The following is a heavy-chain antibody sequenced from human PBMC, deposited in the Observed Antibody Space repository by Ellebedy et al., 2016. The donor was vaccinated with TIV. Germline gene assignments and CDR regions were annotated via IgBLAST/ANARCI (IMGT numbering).Heavy chain of an antibody. Sequence: LSLTCAASGFAFSSYGMHWVRQAPGKGLEWVAVIWYDGSNKYYADSVKGRFTISRDNSKNTLYLQMNSLRAEDTAVYYCARGGSTGWLQSYFDYWGQGTLVTVSS. CDR1: GFAFSSYG. J-gene: IGHJ4*02. D-gene: IGHD5-24*01. CDR2: IWYDGSNK. CDR3: ARGGSTGWLQSYFDY. V-gene: IGHV3-33*01.